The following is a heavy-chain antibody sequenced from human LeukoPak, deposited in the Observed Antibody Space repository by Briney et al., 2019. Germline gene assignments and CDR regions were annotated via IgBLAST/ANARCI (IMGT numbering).Heavy chain of an antibody. CDR2: INPNSGGT. J-gene: IGHJ5*02. CDR1: GYSFTDYY. D-gene: IGHD2-21*01. CDR3: ARADRLHGGPYLIGP. V-gene: IGHV1-2*02. Sequence: ASVKVSCKASGYSFTDYYMHWVRQAPGQGLEWMGWINPNSGGTSSAQKFQGRVTMTRDTSISTVYMEVSWLTSDDTAIYYCARADRLHGGPYLIGPWGQGTLVTVSS.